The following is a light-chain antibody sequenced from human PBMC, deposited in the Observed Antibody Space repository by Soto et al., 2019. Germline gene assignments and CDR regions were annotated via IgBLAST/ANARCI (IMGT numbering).Light chain of an antibody. CDR2: KAS. Sequence: DIQMTQSPSTLSGSVGDRVTITCLASQTISSLLAWYQQKPGKEPKLLIYKASTLKSGVPSRFSGSGSGTELNLTISSLQPDDFATYYCPHYNSYSEAFGQGTKV. CDR1: QTISSL. CDR3: PHYNSYSEA. J-gene: IGKJ1*01. V-gene: IGKV1-5*03.